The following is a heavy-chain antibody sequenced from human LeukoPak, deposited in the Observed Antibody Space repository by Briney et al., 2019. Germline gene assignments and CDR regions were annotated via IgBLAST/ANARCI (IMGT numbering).Heavy chain of an antibody. CDR2: IYHSGST. Sequence: SETLSLTCTVSGGSISTYYWNRIRQPPGKGLEWIGYIYHSGSTNYNPSLQSRVTISVDTSKNQFSLNLNSVTAADTAVYYCARGGAARLHFQNWGQGTLVTVSS. CDR3: ARGGAARLHFQN. CDR1: GGSISTYY. D-gene: IGHD6-6*01. V-gene: IGHV4-59*01. J-gene: IGHJ1*01.